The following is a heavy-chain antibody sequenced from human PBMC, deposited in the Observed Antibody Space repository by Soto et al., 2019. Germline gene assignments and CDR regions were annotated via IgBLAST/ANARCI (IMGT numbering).Heavy chain of an antibody. CDR2: FDPEDGET. V-gene: IGHV1-24*01. CDR1: GYTLTELS. CDR3: AKVAGKGTYYYYGMDV. D-gene: IGHD6-19*01. Sequence: ASVKVSCKVSGYTLTELSMHWVRQAPGKGLEWMGGFDPEDGETIYAQKFQGRVTMTEDTSTDTAYMELSSLRSEDTAVYYCAKVAGKGTYYYYGMDVWGQGTTVNVSS. J-gene: IGHJ6*02.